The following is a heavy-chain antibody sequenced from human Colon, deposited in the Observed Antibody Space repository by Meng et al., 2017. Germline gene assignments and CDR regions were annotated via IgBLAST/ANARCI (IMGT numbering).Heavy chain of an antibody. D-gene: IGHD5-18*01. J-gene: IGHJ2*01. CDR2: IDYTSYV. CDR3: TRGTYTFGQYWYFDL. CDR1: GGSDSRRSFY. Sequence: QLQLQESGLGLVKPSETLSLTCSVSGGSDSRRSFYWVWIRQPPGMTLEWIASIDYTSYVHYNASLKSRVTISIDTSKKQISLKLNSVTAADTAVYYCTRGTYTFGQYWYFDLWGHGTLVTVSS. V-gene: IGHV4-39*01.